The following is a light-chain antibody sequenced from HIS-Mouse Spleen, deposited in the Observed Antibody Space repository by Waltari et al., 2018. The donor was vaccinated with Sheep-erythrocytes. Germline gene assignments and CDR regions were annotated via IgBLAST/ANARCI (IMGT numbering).Light chain of an antibody. Sequence: GYTFVSWYQQHPGKAPKHMIYEVSNRPSGVSNRFSVSKSGNTASLTISGLQAEDEADYYCSSYTSSSTLVVFGGGTKLTVL. CDR1: GYTF. V-gene: IGLV2-14*01. CDR3: SSYTSSSTLVV. J-gene: IGLJ2*01. CDR2: EVS.